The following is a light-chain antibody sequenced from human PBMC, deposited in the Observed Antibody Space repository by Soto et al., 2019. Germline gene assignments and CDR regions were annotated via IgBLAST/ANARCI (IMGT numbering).Light chain of an antibody. Sequence: QSALTQPRSVSGSPGQSVTISCTGTSSDVGYYKYVSWFQQHPGKAPNLMIYDVSKRPSGVPDRFSGSKSGNTASLTISGLQAEDEADYYCCSYAGSYTKVFGGRTKVTVL. CDR1: SSDVGYYKY. CDR3: CSYAGSYTKV. J-gene: IGLJ2*01. CDR2: DVS. V-gene: IGLV2-11*01.